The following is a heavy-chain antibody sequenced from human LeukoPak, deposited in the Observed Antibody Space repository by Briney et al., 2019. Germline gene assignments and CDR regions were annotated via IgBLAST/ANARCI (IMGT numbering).Heavy chain of an antibody. CDR3: ARGQRLIAAAGNRKITVNYNWFDP. CDR2: IYYTGST. D-gene: IGHD6-13*01. Sequence: SETLSLTCTVSGGSISSYYWSWIRQPPGKGLDWIGYIYYTGSTNSNPSLKSRVTVSVDTSKNQFSLKLSSVTAADTAVYYCARGQRLIAAAGNRKITVNYNWFDPWGQGTLVTVSS. J-gene: IGHJ5*02. CDR1: GGSISSYY. V-gene: IGHV4-59*12.